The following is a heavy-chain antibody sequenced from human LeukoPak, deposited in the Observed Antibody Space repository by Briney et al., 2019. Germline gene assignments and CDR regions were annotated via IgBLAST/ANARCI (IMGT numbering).Heavy chain of an antibody. J-gene: IGHJ6*02. Sequence: GGSLRLSCAASGFQFSTYGMHWVRQAPGKGLEWISLVSSNGVNTYYADSVKGRFTISRDNSKYTVSLQMNSLRGEDTAVYYCAKDVRVGGGGKDVWGQGTPVTVSS. D-gene: IGHD1-26*01. CDR2: VSSNGVNT. CDR3: AKDVRVGGGGKDV. CDR1: GFQFSTYG. V-gene: IGHV3-23*01.